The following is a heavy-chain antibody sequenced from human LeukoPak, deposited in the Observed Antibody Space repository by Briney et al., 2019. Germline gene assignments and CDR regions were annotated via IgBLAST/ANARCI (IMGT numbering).Heavy chain of an antibody. Sequence: SETLSLTCTVSGGSISSYYWSWIRQPPGKGLEWIGYIYYSGSTNYNPSLKGRVTISVDTSKNQFSLKLSSVTAADTAVYYCARGYGGYVSSVHAFDIWGQGTMVTVSS. CDR3: ARGYGGYVSSVHAFDI. D-gene: IGHD5-12*01. CDR1: GGSISSYY. V-gene: IGHV4-59*01. J-gene: IGHJ3*02. CDR2: IYYSGST.